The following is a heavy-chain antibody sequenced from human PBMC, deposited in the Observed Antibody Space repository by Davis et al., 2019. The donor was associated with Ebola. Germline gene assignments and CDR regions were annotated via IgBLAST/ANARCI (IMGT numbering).Heavy chain of an antibody. V-gene: IGHV4-34*01. D-gene: IGHD4-23*01. CDR3: ARGSANSALYYYYGMDV. J-gene: IGHJ6*02. CDR2: INHSGST. Sequence: MPGGSLRLSCAVYGGSFSGYYWSWIRQPQGKGLEWIGEINHSGSTNYNPSLKSRVTISVDTSKNQFSLKLRSVTAADTAVYYCARGSANSALYYYYGMDVWGQGTTVTVSS. CDR1: GGSFSGYY.